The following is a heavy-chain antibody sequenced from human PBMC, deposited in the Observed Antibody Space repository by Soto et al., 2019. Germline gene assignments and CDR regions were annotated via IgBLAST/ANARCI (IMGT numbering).Heavy chain of an antibody. CDR3: ARSQGSSTSLEIYYYYYYGMDV. CDR1: GGTFSSYA. J-gene: IGHJ6*02. V-gene: IGHV1-69*01. CDR2: LIPISDTT. D-gene: IGHD2-2*01. Sequence: QVQLVQSGAAVKKPGSSVQVSCKASGGTFSSYAISWVRQAPGHGLEWMGGLIPISDTTHYAQKFQGRVTITADEYTSTAYMELSSLRSEDTAVYYCARSQGSSTSLEIYYYYYYGMDVWGQGTTVTVSS.